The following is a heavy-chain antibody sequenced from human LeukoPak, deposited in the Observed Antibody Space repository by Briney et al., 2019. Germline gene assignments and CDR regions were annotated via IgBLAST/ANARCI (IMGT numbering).Heavy chain of an antibody. V-gene: IGHV4-59*01. J-gene: IGHJ4*02. Sequence: PSETLSLTCTVSGGSINTYYWSWIRQPPGKGLEWIGYIYYSGSTNYNPSLKSRVTISVDTSKKQFSLKLSSVTAADTAVYYCATQGRTVTMPPYFDYWGQGTLVIVYS. CDR2: IYYSGST. CDR3: ATQGRTVTMPPYFDY. CDR1: GGSINTYY. D-gene: IGHD4-17*01.